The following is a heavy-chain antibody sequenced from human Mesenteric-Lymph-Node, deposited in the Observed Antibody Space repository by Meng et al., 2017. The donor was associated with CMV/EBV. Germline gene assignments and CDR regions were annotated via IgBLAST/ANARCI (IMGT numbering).Heavy chain of an antibody. V-gene: IGHV4-31*03. CDR3: VRRWLHPHYYFDS. CDR2: INYSGNS. Sequence: SETLSLTCTVSVGSISSGAYFWGWIRQHPGKGLEWMGYINYSGNSIYNPALRSRVTISADTSKNQFSLKLTSVTAADTAVYYCVRRWLHPHYYFDSWGQGTLVTVSS. D-gene: IGHD5-24*01. CDR1: VGSISSGAYF. J-gene: IGHJ4*02.